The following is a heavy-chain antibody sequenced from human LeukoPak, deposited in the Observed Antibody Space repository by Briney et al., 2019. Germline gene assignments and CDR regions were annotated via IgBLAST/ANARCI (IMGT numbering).Heavy chain of an antibody. V-gene: IGHV5-51*01. D-gene: IGHD1-26*01. Sequence: RGESLKISCKGSGYSFANSWIGWVRQMPGKGLEWMGIIYPGDSDTRYSPSFQGQVTISADKSVNTAYLQWSSLKASDTAMYYCARYSGDLVGAPGYFDYWGQGILVTVSS. CDR2: IYPGDSDT. CDR1: GYSFANSW. CDR3: ARYSGDLVGAPGYFDY. J-gene: IGHJ4*02.